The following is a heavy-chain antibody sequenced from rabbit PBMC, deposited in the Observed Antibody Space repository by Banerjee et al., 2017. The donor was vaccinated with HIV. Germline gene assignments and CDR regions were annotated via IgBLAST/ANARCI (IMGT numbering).Heavy chain of an antibody. J-gene: IGHJ4*01. Sequence: QSLEESGGGLVKPGASLTLTCKASGFSYSGGYDMCWVRQAPGKGLEWIACIYTGHGGTYYASWAKGRFTISKSTSLNTVTLQMTSLTAADTASYFCARDLAGVIGWNFNLWGPGTLVTVS. CDR3: ARDLAGVIGWNFNL. D-gene: IGHD4-1*01. V-gene: IGHV1S40*01. CDR1: GFSYSGGYD. CDR2: IYTGHGGT.